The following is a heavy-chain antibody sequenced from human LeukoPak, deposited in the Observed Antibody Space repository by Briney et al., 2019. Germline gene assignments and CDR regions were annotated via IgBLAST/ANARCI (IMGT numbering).Heavy chain of an antibody. J-gene: IGHJ4*02. D-gene: IGHD2-2*01. V-gene: IGHV3-21*01. CDR2: ISSSSSYI. CDR3: ARDDPGYCSSTSCPDY. CDR1: GFTFSSYS. Sequence: PGGSLRLSCAASGFTFSSYSMNWVRQAPGKGLEWVSSISSSSSYIYYADSVKGRFTISRDNAKNSLYLQMNSLRAGDTAVYYCARDDPGYCSSTSCPDYWGQGTLVTVSS.